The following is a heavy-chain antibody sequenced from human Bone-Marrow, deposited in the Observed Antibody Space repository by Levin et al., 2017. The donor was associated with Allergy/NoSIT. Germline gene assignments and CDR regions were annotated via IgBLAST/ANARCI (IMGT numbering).Heavy chain of an antibody. V-gene: IGHV1-2*06. D-gene: IGHD2-2*01. CDR2: INPNSGGT. J-gene: IGHJ3*02. CDR3: ARGEHCSSTSCQNDAFDI. CDR1: GYTFTGYY. Sequence: GESLKISCKASGYTFTGYYMHWVRQAPGQGLEWMGRINPNSGGTNYAQKFQGRVTMTRDTSISTAYMELSRLRSDDTAVYYCARGEHCSSTSCQNDAFDIWGQGTMVTVSS.